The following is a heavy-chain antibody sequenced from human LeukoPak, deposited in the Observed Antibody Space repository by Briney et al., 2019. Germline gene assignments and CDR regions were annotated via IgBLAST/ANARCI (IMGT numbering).Heavy chain of an antibody. Sequence: QTRRSMRLSCAASGFTFSSYAMSWVRQAPGKGLGWVSSISGSGGSTYYADSVKGRFTISRDNSKNTLYLQMNSLRAEDMAVYYCGRTPVELIIAPGRHFDHWGQGTLVTVSS. CDR3: GRTPVELIIAPGRHFDH. CDR1: GFTFSSYA. J-gene: IGHJ4*02. CDR2: ISGSGGST. D-gene: IGHD3-22*01. V-gene: IGHV3-23*01.